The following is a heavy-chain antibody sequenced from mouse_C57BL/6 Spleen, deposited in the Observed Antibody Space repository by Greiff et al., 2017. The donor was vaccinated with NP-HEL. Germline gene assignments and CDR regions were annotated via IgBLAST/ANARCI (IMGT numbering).Heavy chain of an antibody. CDR1: GYAFSSSW. J-gene: IGHJ2*01. V-gene: IGHV1-82*01. CDR2: IYPGDGDT. CDR3: ARGGGWLPPYYFDY. D-gene: IGHD2-3*01. Sequence: QVQLKESGPELVKPGASVKISCKASGYAFSSSWMHWVKQRPGKGLEWIGRIYPGDGDTNYNGKFKGKATLTADKSSSTAYMQLSSLTSEDSAVYFCARGGGWLPPYYFDYWGQGTTLTVSS.